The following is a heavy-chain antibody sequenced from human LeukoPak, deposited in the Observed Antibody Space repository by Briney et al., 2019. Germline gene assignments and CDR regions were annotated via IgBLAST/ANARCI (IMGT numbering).Heavy chain of an antibody. J-gene: IGHJ3*02. V-gene: IGHV1-8*01. CDR1: GYTFTSYD. D-gene: IGHD1-26*01. CDR2: MNPNSGNT. CDR3: ARDEGAKIAFHI. Sequence: ASVKVSCKASGYTFTSYDINWVRQATGQGLEWMGWMNPNSGNTGYAQKFQGRVTMTRNTSISTAYMELSSLRSEDTAVYYCARDEGAKIAFHIWGQGTMVTVSS.